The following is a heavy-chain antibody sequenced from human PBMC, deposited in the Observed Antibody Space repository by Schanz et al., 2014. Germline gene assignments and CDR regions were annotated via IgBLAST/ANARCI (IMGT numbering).Heavy chain of an antibody. V-gene: IGHV3-30*19. J-gene: IGHJ5*02. Sequence: QVQLVESGGGVVQPGGSLRLSCAASGFTFSNYDMHWVRQAPGKGLEWVAVISYDGSSKYYADSVKGRFTISRDNSKGPLYLQRNSLRADATALYYGARAPPLVRGIAGWFGPWGQGSLVTVSS. CDR2: ISYDGSSK. D-gene: IGHD3-10*01. CDR3: ARAPPLVRGIAGWFGP. CDR1: GFTFSNYD.